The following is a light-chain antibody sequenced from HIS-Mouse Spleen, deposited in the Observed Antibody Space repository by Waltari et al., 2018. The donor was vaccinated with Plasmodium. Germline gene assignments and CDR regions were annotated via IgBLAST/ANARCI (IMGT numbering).Light chain of an antibody. J-gene: IGLJ3*02. V-gene: IGLV5-37*01. CDR3: MIWPSNASGV. CDR1: SDINVGSYN. CDR2: YYPDPDK. Sequence: QPVLTQPPSSSASPGESARLTCTLPSDINVGSYNIYWYQQTPGSPPRYLLYYYPDPDKGQGSGVPSRFSGSKDASANTGILLISGLQSEDEADYYCMIWPSNASGVFGGGTKLTVL.